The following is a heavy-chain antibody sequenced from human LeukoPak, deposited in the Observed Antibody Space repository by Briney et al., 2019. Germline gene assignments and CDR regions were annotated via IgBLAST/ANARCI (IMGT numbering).Heavy chain of an antibody. CDR2: IYPGDSDT. J-gene: IGHJ3*02. CDR1: GYSFTNYW. V-gene: IGHV5-51*01. CDR3: ARHIGLVAPDGFDI. Sequence: GESLKISCQDSGYSFTNYWIGWVRQMPGKGLEWMGIIYPGDSDTRYSPSFQGQGTISVDKSISTTYLQWNSLKASDTAMYYCARHIGLVAPDGFDIWGQGTMVTVSS. D-gene: IGHD2-8*02.